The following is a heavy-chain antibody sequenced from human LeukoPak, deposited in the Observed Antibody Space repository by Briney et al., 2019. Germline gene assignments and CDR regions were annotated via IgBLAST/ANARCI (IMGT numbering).Heavy chain of an antibody. V-gene: IGHV4-39*07. D-gene: IGHD2-2*02. J-gene: IGHJ4*02. CDR2: IYYSGDT. CDR3: ARGAYCGSTSCYTTPYYFDY. CDR1: GGSISSSSYY. Sequence: PSETLSLTCTVSGGSISSSSYYWGWVRQPPGKGLEWIGSIYYSGDTYYSPSLKSRVTISVDTSKNQFSLKLSSVTAADTAVYYCARGAYCGSTSCYTTPYYFDYWGQGTLVTVSS.